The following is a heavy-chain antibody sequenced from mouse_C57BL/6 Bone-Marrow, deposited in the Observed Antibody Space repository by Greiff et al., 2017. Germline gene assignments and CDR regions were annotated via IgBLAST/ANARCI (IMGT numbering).Heavy chain of an antibody. D-gene: IGHD1-1*01. CDR2: ISDGGSYT. J-gene: IGHJ4*01. Sequence: DVKLVESGGGLVKPGGSLKLSCAASGFTFSSYAMSWVRQTPEKRLEWVATISDGGSYTYYPDNVKGRFTISRDNAKNNLYLQMSHLKSEDTAMYYCAKEGPIYYYGSSYAMDYWGQGTSVTVSS. CDR1: GFTFSSYA. CDR3: AKEGPIYYYGSSYAMDY. V-gene: IGHV5-4*01.